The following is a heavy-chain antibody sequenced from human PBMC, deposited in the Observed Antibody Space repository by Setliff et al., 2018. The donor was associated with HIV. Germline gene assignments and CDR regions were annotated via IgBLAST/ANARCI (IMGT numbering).Heavy chain of an antibody. J-gene: IGHJ5*01. Sequence: SETLSLTCTVSGGSITGGNYYWGWIRQPPGKGLEWIGNIHNGRDLYSSPSLTSRLTISVDTSKNQVYLKLRSATAADTAVYHCARPHSGRGGGAWFDSWGQGTLVTVSS. CDR2: IHNGRDL. D-gene: IGHD6-19*01. V-gene: IGHV4-39*01. CDR1: GGSITGGNYY. CDR3: ARPHSGRGGGAWFDS.